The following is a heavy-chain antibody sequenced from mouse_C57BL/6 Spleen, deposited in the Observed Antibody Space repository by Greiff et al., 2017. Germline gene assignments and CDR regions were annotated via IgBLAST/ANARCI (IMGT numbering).Heavy chain of an antibody. D-gene: IGHD1-1*01. CDR1: GYTFTDYY. V-gene: IGHV1-26*01. J-gene: IGHJ1*03. Sequence: EVQLQQSGPELVKPGASVKISCKASGYTFTDYYMNWVKQSPGKSLEWIGNINPNNGGTTYNQKFKGKATLTVDQSSCTAYMELRSLTSEDSAVYYCARDDYYGRSYDWYFDVWGTGTTVTVSS. CDR3: ARDDYYGRSYDWYFDV. CDR2: INPNNGGT.